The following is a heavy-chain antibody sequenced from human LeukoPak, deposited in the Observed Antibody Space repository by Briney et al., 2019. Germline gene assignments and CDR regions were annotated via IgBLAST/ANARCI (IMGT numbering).Heavy chain of an antibody. CDR1: GFTFSSYW. CDR2: INSDGSST. D-gene: IGHD3-22*01. Sequence: GGSLRLSCAASGFTFSSYWMHWVRQAPGKGLVWDSRINSDGSSTSYADSVKGRFTISRDNAKNTLYLQMNSLRAEDTAVYYCATRDDYYDSSGAFDIWGQGTMVTVSS. CDR3: ATRDDYYDSSGAFDI. J-gene: IGHJ3*02. V-gene: IGHV3-74*01.